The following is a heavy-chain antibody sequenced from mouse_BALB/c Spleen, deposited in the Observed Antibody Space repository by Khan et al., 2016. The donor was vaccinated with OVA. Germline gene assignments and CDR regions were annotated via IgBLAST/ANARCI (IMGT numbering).Heavy chain of an antibody. Sequence: QVQLQQSGAELARPGASVKLSCKASGYTFTDYYINWVKQRTGQSLEWIGEISPGSGDTYYNEKFKGKATLTADKSSSTVYMQLSSLTAEASAVYFCARRNYFGYTFAYWGQGTLVTVSA. CDR1: GYTFTDYY. CDR3: ARRNYFGYTFAY. V-gene: IGHV1-77*01. J-gene: IGHJ3*01. CDR2: ISPGSGDT. D-gene: IGHD1-2*01.